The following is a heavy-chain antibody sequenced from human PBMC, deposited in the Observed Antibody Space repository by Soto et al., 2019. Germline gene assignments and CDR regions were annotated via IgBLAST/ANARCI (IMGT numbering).Heavy chain of an antibody. Sequence: KPSETLSLTCTVSGGSISSYYWSWIRQPPGKGLEWIGYIYYSGSTNYNPSLKSRVTISVDTSKNQFSLKLSSVTAADTAVYFCARLPWAGYGGVFDPWGQGTLVTVSS. CDR1: GGSISSYY. V-gene: IGHV4-59*01. J-gene: IGHJ5*02. D-gene: IGHD2-8*02. CDR2: IYYSGST. CDR3: ARLPWAGYGGVFDP.